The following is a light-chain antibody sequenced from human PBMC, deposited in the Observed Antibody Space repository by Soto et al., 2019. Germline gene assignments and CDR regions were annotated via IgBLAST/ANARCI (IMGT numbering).Light chain of an antibody. CDR3: QQYGSSPRT. CDR1: QSVSSSY. V-gene: IGKV3-20*01. CDR2: GAS. J-gene: IGKJ1*01. Sequence: EVVLTQSPGTLSLSPWERATLSCRTSQSVSSSYLGWYQQKPGQAPRLLIYGASSRATGIPDRFSGSGSGTDFTLTISRLEPEDFAVYYCQQYGSSPRTFGQGTKVDIK.